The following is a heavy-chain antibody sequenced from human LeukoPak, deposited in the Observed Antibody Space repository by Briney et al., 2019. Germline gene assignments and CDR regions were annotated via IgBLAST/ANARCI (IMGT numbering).Heavy chain of an antibody. Sequence: SETLSLTCTVSGGSISSSSYYWGWIRQPPGKGLEWSGSIYYSGSTYYNPSLKSRVTISVDTSKNQFSLKLSSVTAADTAVYYCARETNYYDSSGYLDYWGQGTLVTVSS. V-gene: IGHV4-39*07. J-gene: IGHJ4*02. CDR2: IYYSGST. D-gene: IGHD3-22*01. CDR1: GGSISSSSYY. CDR3: ARETNYYDSSGYLDY.